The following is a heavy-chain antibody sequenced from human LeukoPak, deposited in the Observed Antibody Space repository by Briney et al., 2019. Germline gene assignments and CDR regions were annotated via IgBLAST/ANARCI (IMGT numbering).Heavy chain of an antibody. J-gene: IGHJ5*02. CDR1: GYTFTSYG. CDR3: ARDRDYYGSGGPPHFDP. D-gene: IGHD3-10*01. Sequence: EASVKVSCKASGYTFTSYGISWVRQAPGQGLEWMGWISAYNGNTNYAQKLQGRVTMTTDTSTGTAYMELRSLRSDDTAVYYCARDRDYYGSGGPPHFDPWGQGTLVTVSS. V-gene: IGHV1-18*01. CDR2: ISAYNGNT.